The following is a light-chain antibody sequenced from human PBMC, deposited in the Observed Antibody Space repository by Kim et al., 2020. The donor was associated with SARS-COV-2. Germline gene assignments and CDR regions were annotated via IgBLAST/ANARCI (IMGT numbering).Light chain of an antibody. CDR3: QEYNNWPTLS. Sequence: SPGEGATRSCRASHRATTNLAWYQQKPGPAPRLLIYGASIRASGIPARFSGSGSGTDFTLTISSLQSEDSAVYYCQEYNNWPTLSFGGGTKVDIK. CDR1: HRATTN. CDR2: GAS. V-gene: IGKV3D-15*01. J-gene: IGKJ4*01.